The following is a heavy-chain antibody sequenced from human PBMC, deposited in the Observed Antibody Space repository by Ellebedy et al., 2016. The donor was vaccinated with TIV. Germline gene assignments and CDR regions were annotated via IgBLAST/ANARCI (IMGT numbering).Heavy chain of an antibody. Sequence: SETLSLXXIVSGGSISSYYWSWIRQPPGKGLEWIGYIYYSGSTNYNPSLKSRVTISVDTSKNQFSLKLSSVTAADTAVYYCARRFDYWGQGTLVTVSS. CDR1: GGSISSYY. CDR3: ARRFDY. V-gene: IGHV4-59*12. CDR2: IYYSGST. J-gene: IGHJ4*02.